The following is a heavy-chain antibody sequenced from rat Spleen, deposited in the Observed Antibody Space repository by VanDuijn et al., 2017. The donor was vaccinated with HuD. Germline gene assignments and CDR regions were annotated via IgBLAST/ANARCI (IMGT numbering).Heavy chain of an antibody. CDR1: GFTFNSFP. CDR2: ISNASGGT. Sequence: EVQLVESGGGLVQPGRSMKLSCSASGFTFNSFPMAWVRQAPGMGLEWIASISNASGGTHYPDSVKGRFTISRDNAKNTQYLQMDSLRSEDTATYDCVRQRWDVMDAWGQGASVTVSS. J-gene: IGHJ4*01. CDR3: VRQRWDVMDA. V-gene: IGHV5-46*01.